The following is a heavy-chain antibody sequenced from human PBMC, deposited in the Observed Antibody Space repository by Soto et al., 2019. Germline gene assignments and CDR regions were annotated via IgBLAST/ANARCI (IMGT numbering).Heavy chain of an antibody. CDR1: GFTFTSSA. CDR2: IVVGSGNT. V-gene: IGHV1-58*01. Sequence: SVKVSCKASGFTFTSSAVQWVRQARGQRLEWIGWIVVGSGNTNYAQKFQERVTITRDMSTSTAYMELSSLRSEDTAVYYCAAGLGELLLFDYWGQGTLVTVSS. CDR3: AAGLGELLLFDY. D-gene: IGHD1-26*01. J-gene: IGHJ4*02.